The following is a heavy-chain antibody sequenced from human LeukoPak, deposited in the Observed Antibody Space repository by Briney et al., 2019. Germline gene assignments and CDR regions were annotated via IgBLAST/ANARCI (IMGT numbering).Heavy chain of an antibody. CDR2: IWYDGSNQ. J-gene: IGHJ4*02. CDR3: ATVRGSSSSSWYADY. Sequence: GGSLRLSCAASGFTFSNYGMYWVRQAPGKGLEWVAVIWYDGSNQYYADSVRGRFTISRDNSKNTLYLQINSPRAEDTAVYYCATVRGSSSSSWYADYWGQGTLLTVSS. V-gene: IGHV3-33*01. CDR1: GFTFSNYG. D-gene: IGHD6-13*01.